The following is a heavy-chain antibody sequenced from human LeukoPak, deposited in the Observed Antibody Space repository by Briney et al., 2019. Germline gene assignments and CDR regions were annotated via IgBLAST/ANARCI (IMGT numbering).Heavy chain of an antibody. J-gene: IGHJ4*02. CDR1: GYTFTGYY. D-gene: IGHD2-15*01. V-gene: IGHV1-2*02. Sequence: ASVKVSCKASGYTFTGYYMHWVRQAPGQGLEWMGWINPNSGGTNYAQKFQGRVTMTRDTSISTAYMELSRLRSDDTAVYYCASEDCSGGSCYSWIYWGQGTVVTVSS. CDR3: ASEDCSGGSCYSWIY. CDR2: INPNSGGT.